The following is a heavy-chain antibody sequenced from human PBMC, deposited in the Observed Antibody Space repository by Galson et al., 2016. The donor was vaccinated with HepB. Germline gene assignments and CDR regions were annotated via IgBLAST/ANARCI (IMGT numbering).Heavy chain of an antibody. CDR3: ASHCGGDCYNNLADAFDI. CDR1: SGSISSSRYY. V-gene: IGHV4-39*01. Sequence: SETLSLTCTASSGSISSSRYYWGWIRQPPGKGLEWIGSVYYSGTAYYDPSLKSRVSISVDTSKNQFSLRLSSVTAGDTAVYFCASHCGGDCYNNLADAFDIWGRGTMVTVSS. D-gene: IGHD2-21*01. CDR2: VYYSGTA. J-gene: IGHJ3*02.